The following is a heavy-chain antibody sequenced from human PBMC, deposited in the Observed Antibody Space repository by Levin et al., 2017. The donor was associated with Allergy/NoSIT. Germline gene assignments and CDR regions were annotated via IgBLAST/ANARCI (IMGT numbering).Heavy chain of an antibody. CDR2: ISSSSSYI. V-gene: IGHV3-21*01. J-gene: IGHJ1*01. D-gene: IGHD3-22*01. Sequence: SCAASGFTFVSYSMNWVRQAPGKGLEWVSSISSSSSYIYYADSVKGRFTISRDNAKNSLYLQMNSLRAEDTAVYYCARVMGYDSSGYSSVEYCQHWGQGTLVTVSA. CDR3: ARVMGYDSSGYSSVEYCQH. CDR1: GFTFVSYS.